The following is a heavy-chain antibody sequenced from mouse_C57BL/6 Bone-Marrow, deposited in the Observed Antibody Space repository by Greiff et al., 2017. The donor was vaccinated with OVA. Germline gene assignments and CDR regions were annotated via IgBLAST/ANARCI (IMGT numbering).Heavy chain of an antibody. Sequence: VKLMESGAELARPGASVKLSCKASGYTFTSYGISWVKQRTGQGLEWIGEIYPRSGNTYYNEKFKGKATLTADKSSSTAYMELRSLTSEDSAVYFCAGYDFWFAYWGQGTLVTVSA. J-gene: IGHJ3*01. D-gene: IGHD2-2*01. CDR2: IYPRSGNT. CDR3: AGYDFWFAY. V-gene: IGHV1-81*01. CDR1: GYTFTSYG.